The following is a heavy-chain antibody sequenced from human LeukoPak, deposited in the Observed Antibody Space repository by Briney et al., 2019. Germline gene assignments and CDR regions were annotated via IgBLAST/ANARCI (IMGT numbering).Heavy chain of an antibody. CDR3: TRLYPSYDFWSGYYSGADY. V-gene: IGHV3-73*01. Sequence: GGSLRLSCAASGFTFSGSAMHWVRQASGKGLEWVGRIRSKANSYATAYAASVKGRFTISRDDSKNTAYLQMNSLKTEDTAVYYCTRLYPSYDFWSGYYSGADYWGQGTLVTVSS. J-gene: IGHJ4*02. D-gene: IGHD3-3*01. CDR2: IRSKANSYAT. CDR1: GFTFSGSA.